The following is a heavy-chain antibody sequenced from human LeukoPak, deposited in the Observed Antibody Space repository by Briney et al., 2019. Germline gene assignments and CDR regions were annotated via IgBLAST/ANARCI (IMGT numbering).Heavy chain of an antibody. CDR2: ISSSSSYI. J-gene: IGHJ4*02. D-gene: IGHD4-17*01. CDR3: AKADYGDDNFDY. Sequence: PGGSLRLSCAASGFTFSSYSMNWVRQAPGKGLEWVSSISSSSSYIYYADSVKGRFTISRDNSKNTLYLQMNSLRAEDTAVYYCAKADYGDDNFDYWGQGTLVTVSS. V-gene: IGHV3-21*04. CDR1: GFTFSSYS.